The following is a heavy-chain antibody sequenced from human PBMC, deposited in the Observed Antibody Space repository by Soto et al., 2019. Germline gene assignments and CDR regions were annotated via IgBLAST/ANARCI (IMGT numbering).Heavy chain of an antibody. V-gene: IGHV4-59*01. J-gene: IGHJ3*02. Sequence: QVHLQESGPRLVKPSETLSLTCTVSGGSISSYFWSWIRQSPGEGLEWIGYTFYSGTTKYSPTLKSRVTMSLGTPKNQFSLDLTTATAADTGVYYCARGRVGTYDEFAIWGQGTMVTVSS. D-gene: IGHD3-22*01. CDR1: GGSISSYF. CDR2: TFYSGTT. CDR3: ARGRVGTYDEFAI.